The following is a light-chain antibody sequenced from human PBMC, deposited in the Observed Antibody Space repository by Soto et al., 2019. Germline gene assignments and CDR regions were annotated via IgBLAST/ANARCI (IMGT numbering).Light chain of an antibody. CDR3: QTWGTGSWV. V-gene: IGLV4-69*01. CDR1: SGHNTYA. J-gene: IGLJ3*02. CDR2: LNSDGSH. Sequence: QPVLPQSPSASASLGASVKLTCTLSSGHNTYAIAWHQQQPEKGPRYLMKLNSDGSHSKGDGIPDRFSGSSSGAERYLTISSLQSEDEADYYCQTWGTGSWVFGGGTKVTVL.